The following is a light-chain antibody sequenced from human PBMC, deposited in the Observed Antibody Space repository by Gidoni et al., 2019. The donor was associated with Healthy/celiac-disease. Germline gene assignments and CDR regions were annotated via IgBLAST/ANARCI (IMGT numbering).Light chain of an antibody. CDR2: DDS. Sequence: SYVLTQPPSVSVAPGQTARITCGGNNIGSKSVHWYQQKPGQAPVLVVYDDSDRPAGIPERFSGSNSGNTATMTISRVEAGDEDDYYCQGWDSSSDHVVFGGGTKLTVL. J-gene: IGLJ2*01. CDR1: NIGSKS. V-gene: IGLV3-21*02. CDR3: QGWDSSSDHVV.